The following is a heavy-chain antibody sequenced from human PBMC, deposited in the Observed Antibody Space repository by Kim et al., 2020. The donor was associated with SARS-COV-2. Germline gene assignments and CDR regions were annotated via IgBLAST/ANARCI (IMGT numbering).Heavy chain of an antibody. Sequence: SVKVSCKASGGTFSSYAISWVRQAPGQGLEWMGGIIPIFGTANYAQKFQGRVTITADKSTSTAYMELSSLRSEDTAVYYCARIRIAISYGSGSYYYYYGMDVWGQGTTVTVSS. J-gene: IGHJ6*02. CDR1: GGTFSSYA. V-gene: IGHV1-69*06. CDR2: IIPIFGTA. CDR3: ARIRIAISYGSGSYYYYYGMDV. D-gene: IGHD3-10*01.